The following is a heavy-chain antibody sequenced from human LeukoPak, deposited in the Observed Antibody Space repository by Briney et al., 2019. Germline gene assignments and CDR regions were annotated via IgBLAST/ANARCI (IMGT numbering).Heavy chain of an antibody. D-gene: IGHD1-1*01. CDR2: INPNSGGT. Sequence: ASVKVSCKASGYTFTGYYMHWVRQAPGQGLEWMGWINPNSGGTNYAQKFQGRVTMTRDTSISTAYMELSSLRSEDTAVYYCARGPTVQLEPYYYYYMDVWGKGTTVTISS. J-gene: IGHJ6*03. V-gene: IGHV1-2*02. CDR1: GYTFTGYY. CDR3: ARGPTVQLEPYYYYYMDV.